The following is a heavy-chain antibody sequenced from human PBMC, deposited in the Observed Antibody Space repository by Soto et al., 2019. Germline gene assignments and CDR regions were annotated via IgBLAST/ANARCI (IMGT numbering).Heavy chain of an antibody. V-gene: IGHV1-18*01. D-gene: IGHD5-12*01. CDR1: GYTFSSYG. Sequence: ASVKVSCKASGYTFSSYGVTWVRQAPGQGLEWMGWISTYNGNTNYAQKLQGRVTMTTDTSTSTANMELRSLRSDDTAMYYCSRDRNRMGWGYSGHDYVAGSYYGLDVXG. CDR2: ISTYNGNT. J-gene: IGHJ6*02. CDR3: SRDRNRMGWGYSGHDYVAGSYYGLDV.